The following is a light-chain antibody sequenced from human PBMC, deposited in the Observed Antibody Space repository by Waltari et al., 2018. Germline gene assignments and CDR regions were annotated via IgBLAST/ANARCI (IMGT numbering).Light chain of an antibody. CDR3: QQYNSYPYT. J-gene: IGKJ2*01. CDR1: QSISSW. V-gene: IGKV1-5*03. Sequence: IQLTQSPSTLSASVGDRVTITCRASQSISSWLAWYQQKPGKAPKLLIHKASSLESGVPSRFSGSGSGTEFTLTIISLQPDDFATYYGQQYNSYPYTFGQGTKLEIK. CDR2: KAS.